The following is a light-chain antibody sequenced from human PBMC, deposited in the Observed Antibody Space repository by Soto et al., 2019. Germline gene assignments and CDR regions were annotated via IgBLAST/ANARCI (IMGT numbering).Light chain of an antibody. CDR3: QQYNSYST. CDR1: QSISSW. V-gene: IGKV1-5*03. Sequence: DIQITQSPSTLSASVGDRVTITCRSSQSISSWLAWYQQKPGKAPKLLIYKASSLESGVPSRFSGSGSGTEFTLTISSLQPDDFATYYCQQYNSYSTLGQGTKVDIK. J-gene: IGKJ1*01. CDR2: KAS.